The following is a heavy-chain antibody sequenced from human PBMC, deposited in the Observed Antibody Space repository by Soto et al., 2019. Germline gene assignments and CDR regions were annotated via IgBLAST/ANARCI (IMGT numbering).Heavy chain of an antibody. CDR3: ARGDYYGSGSYYKYYGMDV. D-gene: IGHD3-10*01. J-gene: IGHJ6*02. CDR1: GGSISSGDYY. CDR2: IYYSGST. Sequence: SETLSLTCTVSGGSISSGDYYWSWIRQPPGKGLEWIGYIYYSGSTYYNPSLKSRVTISVDTSKNQFSLKLSSVTAADTAVYYCARGDYYGSGSYYKYYGMDVWGQGTTVTVSS. V-gene: IGHV4-30-4*01.